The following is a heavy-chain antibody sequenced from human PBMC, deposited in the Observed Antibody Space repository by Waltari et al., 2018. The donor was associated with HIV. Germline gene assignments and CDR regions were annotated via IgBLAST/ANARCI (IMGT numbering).Heavy chain of an antibody. CDR2: INDSEYT. V-gene: IGHV4-34*01. CDR3: ARSRGLIKWNRYFDS. CDR1: GGSFRGHN. D-gene: IGHD3-10*01. Sequence: QAQLQQWGARLLKPSETLSLTCAVYGGSFRGHNWTWIRQPPGMGLEWVGEINDSEYTNYNPSLRSRLTISLDASKNQFSLKMTAVTAADTAVYYCARSRGLIKWNRYFDSWAQGTMVSVSS. J-gene: IGHJ3*02.